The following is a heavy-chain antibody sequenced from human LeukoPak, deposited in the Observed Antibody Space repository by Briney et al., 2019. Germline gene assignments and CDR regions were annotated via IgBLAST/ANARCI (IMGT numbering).Heavy chain of an antibody. CDR3: ASDPYDILTGYLDY. CDR2: ISYDGSNK. CDR1: GFTFSSYA. J-gene: IGHJ4*02. Sequence: PGGSLRLSCAASGFTFSSYAMHWVRQAPGKGLEWVAVISYDGSNKYYADSVKGRFTISRDNSKNTLYLQMNSLRAEDTAVYYCASDPYDILTGYLDYWGQGTLVTDSS. V-gene: IGHV3-30*04. D-gene: IGHD3-9*01.